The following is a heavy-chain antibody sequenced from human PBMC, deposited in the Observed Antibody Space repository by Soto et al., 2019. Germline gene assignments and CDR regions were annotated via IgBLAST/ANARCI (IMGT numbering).Heavy chain of an antibody. CDR3: ARDMIEYSSSSGYYYCYVMDV. D-gene: IGHD6-6*01. CDR1: GFTFSSYA. CDR2: ISYDGSNK. V-gene: IGHV3-30-3*01. J-gene: IGHJ6*02. Sequence: QVQLVESGGGVVQPGRSLRLSCAASGFTFSSYAMHWVRQAPGKGLEWVAVISYDGSNKYYADSVKGRFTISRDNSKNTLYLHMNSLRAEDTAVYYCARDMIEYSSSSGYYYCYVMDVWGQGTTVTASS.